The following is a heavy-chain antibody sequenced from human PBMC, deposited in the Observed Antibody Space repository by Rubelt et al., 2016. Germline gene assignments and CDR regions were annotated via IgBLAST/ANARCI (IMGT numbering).Heavy chain of an antibody. CDR2: IFYSGST. V-gene: IGHV4-31*03. J-gene: IGHJ4*02. D-gene: IGHD2/OR15-2a*01. CDR1: GGSISSGGYY. Sequence: QVQLQESGPGLVKPSQTLSLTCTVSGGSISSGGYYWSWIRQHPGKGLEWIGYIFYSGSTYYNPSRKGRVTISVDTSKNQFSLKLGSVTAADTAVYYCARDAGSRIFDYWGQGTLVTVSS. CDR3: ARDAGSRIFDY.